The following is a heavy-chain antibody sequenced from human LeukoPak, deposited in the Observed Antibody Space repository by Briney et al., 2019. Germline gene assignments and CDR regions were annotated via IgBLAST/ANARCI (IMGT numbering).Heavy chain of an antibody. CDR2: ISSNRGST. Sequence: GGSLRLSCAASGFTFSSYAMHWVRQAPGKGLEYVSAISSNRGSTYYANSVKGRFTISRDNSKNTLYLKMGSLRAEDMAVYYCARDRVEYSSSPTVLMDVWGKGTTVTVSS. CDR3: ARDRVEYSSSPTVLMDV. D-gene: IGHD6-6*01. V-gene: IGHV3-64*01. J-gene: IGHJ6*03. CDR1: GFTFSSYA.